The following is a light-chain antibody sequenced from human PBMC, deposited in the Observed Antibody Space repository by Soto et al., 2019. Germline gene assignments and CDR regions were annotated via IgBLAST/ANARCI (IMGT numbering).Light chain of an antibody. CDR3: SSYTISSTYV. V-gene: IGLV2-18*02. J-gene: IGLJ1*01. CDR1: SSDVGSYNR. CDR2: DVN. Sequence: VLTQPPSVSGSPGQSVAISCTGTSSDVGSYNRVSWYQQPPGTAPKLMIYDVNNRPSGVPDRFSGSKSGNTASLTISGLQAEDEADYYCSSYTISSTYVFGTGTKVTVL.